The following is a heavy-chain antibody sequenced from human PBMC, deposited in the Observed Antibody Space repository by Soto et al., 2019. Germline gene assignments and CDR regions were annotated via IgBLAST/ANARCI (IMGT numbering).Heavy chain of an antibody. CDR1: GFTFSSYA. J-gene: IGHJ3*02. CDR3: ARIQADGPTDAFDI. Sequence: VGSLRLSCSASGFTFSSYAMSWVRQAPGKGLEWVSAISGSGGSTYYADSVKGRFTISRDNSKNTLYLQMNSLRAEDTAVYYCARIQADGPTDAFDIWGQGTMVTVS. CDR2: ISGSGGST. V-gene: IGHV3-23*01.